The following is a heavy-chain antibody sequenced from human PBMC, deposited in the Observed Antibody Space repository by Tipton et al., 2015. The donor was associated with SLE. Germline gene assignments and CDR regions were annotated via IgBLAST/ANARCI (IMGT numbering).Heavy chain of an antibody. CDR3: ARGGGVDIDQGSTYYLGLDV. CDR2: NYYTGTPP. D-gene: IGHD2/OR15-2a*01. CDR1: GGSVSSCSKY. J-gene: IGHJ6*02. V-gene: IGHV4-39*07. Sequence: TLSLTCTVSGGSVSSCSKYWAWFRQPPGTGLEWMGSNYYTGTPPSYNSFLKSRVTMSVDTSKNQFFLKLTSVTAADTGAYFCARGGGVDIDQGSTYYLGLDVWGQGTTVTVSS.